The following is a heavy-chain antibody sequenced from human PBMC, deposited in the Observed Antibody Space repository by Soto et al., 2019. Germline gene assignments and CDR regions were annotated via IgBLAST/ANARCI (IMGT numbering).Heavy chain of an antibody. V-gene: IGHV1-69*01. CDR1: GDSLRRYT. D-gene: IGHD1-20*01. CDR3: AVTYPPAAFFAYKFFAMDV. CDR2: IIPVYGTT. J-gene: IGHJ6*02. Sequence: QVHLVQSGAEVKKPGSSVKVSCKTSGDSLRRYTLSWVRQAPGQGLEWVGGIIPVYGTTEYSQNCQGRVTILADPAAGMSSIYVEMSSLRSEDPAVYFFAVTYPPAAFFAYKFFAMDVWRQGTTVNVSS.